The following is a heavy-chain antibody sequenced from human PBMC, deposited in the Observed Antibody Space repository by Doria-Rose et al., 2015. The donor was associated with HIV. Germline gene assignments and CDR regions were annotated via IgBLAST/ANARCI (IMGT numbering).Heavy chain of an antibody. J-gene: IGHJ4*02. CDR2: IFSDDKR. CDR3: ARIKSSRWYHKYYFDF. D-gene: IGHD6-13*01. Sequence: QESGPVLVKPTETLTLTCTVSGVSLSSPGMGVSWIRQPPGKALEWLASIFSDDKRSYKTSLKSRLTISRGTSKSQVVLTMTDMDPVDTATYYCARIKSSRWYHKYYFDFWGQGTLVIVSA. V-gene: IGHV2-26*01. CDR1: GVSLSSPGMG.